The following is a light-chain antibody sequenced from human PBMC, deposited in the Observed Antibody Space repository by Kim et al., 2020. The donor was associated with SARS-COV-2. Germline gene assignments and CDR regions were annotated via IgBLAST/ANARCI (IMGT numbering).Light chain of an antibody. CDR2: YDS. V-gene: IGLV3-21*04. Sequence: PGKAAGIPCGGNNIGGKGVGWYQQKPGQAPVLVIYYDSDRPSGIPERFSGSNSGNTATLTISRVEAGDEADYYCQVWDSSSDHVVFGGGTQLTVL. CDR1: NIGGKG. CDR3: QVWDSSSDHVV. J-gene: IGLJ2*01.